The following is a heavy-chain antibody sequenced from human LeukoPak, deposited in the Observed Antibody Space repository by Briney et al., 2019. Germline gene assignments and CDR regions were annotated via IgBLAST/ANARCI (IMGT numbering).Heavy chain of an antibody. CDR3: ARDQRGSSSWKSYFDY. CDR2: ISPSDGTT. J-gene: IGHJ4*02. D-gene: IGHD6-13*01. CDR1: GYTFTSNF. Sequence: ASVKVSCKVSGYTFTSNFMHWVRQAPGQGLEWMGIISPSDGTTSYAQSFQGRVTMTRDMSTSTVFMELSTLRSEDTAIYYCARDQRGSSSWKSYFDYWGQGTLVTVSS. V-gene: IGHV1-46*01.